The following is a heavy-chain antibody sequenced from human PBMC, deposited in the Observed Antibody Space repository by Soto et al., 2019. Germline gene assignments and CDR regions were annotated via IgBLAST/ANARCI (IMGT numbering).Heavy chain of an antibody. CDR3: AKGTESSGPEYPFDS. J-gene: IGHJ4*02. CDR2: ISWNGDNI. Sequence: SLRLSCAASGFTFDNYAMHWVRQVPGKGLEWVSGISWNGDNIAYADSVKGRLTISRDNAKNSLYLQMNSLRGEDTALYYCAKGTESSGPEYPFDSWGQGPLVTLSS. V-gene: IGHV3-9*01. CDR1: GFTFDNYA. D-gene: IGHD6-19*01.